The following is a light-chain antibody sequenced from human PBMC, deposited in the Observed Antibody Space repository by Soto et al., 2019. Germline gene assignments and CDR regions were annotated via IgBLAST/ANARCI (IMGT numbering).Light chain of an antibody. CDR1: QGISSY. CDR3: QQLNSYPLT. V-gene: IGKV1-9*01. J-gene: IGKJ4*01. Sequence: DIQLTQSPSFLSVFVGDRVTITCRASQGISSYLAWYQQKPGKAPKLLIYGASSLQSGVPLRFSGSGSGTEFTLTISSLQPEDFATYYCQQLNSYPLTFGGGTKVDIK. CDR2: GAS.